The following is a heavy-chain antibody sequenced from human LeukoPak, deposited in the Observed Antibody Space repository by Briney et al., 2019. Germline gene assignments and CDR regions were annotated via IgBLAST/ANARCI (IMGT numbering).Heavy chain of an antibody. J-gene: IGHJ3*02. CDR2: LSSSGGST. D-gene: IGHD3-16*01. CDR1: GFTFSNYG. CDR3: ARAGGEDAFDI. V-gene: IGHV3-23*01. Sequence: GGTLRLSCAASGFTFSNYGMNWVRQAPGKGLEWVSALSSSGGSTYYADSVKGRFTISRDNSKNTLYLQMSSLRAEDTAVYYCARAGGEDAFDIWGQGTMVTVSS.